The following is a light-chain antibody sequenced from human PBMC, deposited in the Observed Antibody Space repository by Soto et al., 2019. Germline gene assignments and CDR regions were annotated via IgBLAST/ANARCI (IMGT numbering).Light chain of an antibody. J-gene: IGLJ3*02. CDR2: SNN. Sequence: QSVLTQPPSASGTPGQRVTICCSGSSSNIGSNTVNWYQQLPGTTPKLLIYSNNQRPSGVPDRFSGSKSGTSASLAISGLQSEDEADYYCATWDDSLNGLVFGGGTKLTVL. V-gene: IGLV1-44*01. CDR3: ATWDDSLNGLV. CDR1: SSNIGSNT.